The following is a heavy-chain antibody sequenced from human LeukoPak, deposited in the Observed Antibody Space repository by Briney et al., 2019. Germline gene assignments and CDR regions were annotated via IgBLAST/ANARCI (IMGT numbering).Heavy chain of an antibody. V-gene: IGHV3-21*01. D-gene: IGHD3-22*01. Sequence: GRSLRLSCAASGFSFSSYGMHWVRQAPGKGLEWVSSISSGRNYIYYADSVKGRFTISRDNAKNSLYLQMNSLRAEDTAVYYCARVLRVVVDYFPETFDYWGQGALVTVSS. J-gene: IGHJ4*02. CDR2: ISSGRNYI. CDR1: GFSFSSYG. CDR3: ARVLRVVVDYFPETFDY.